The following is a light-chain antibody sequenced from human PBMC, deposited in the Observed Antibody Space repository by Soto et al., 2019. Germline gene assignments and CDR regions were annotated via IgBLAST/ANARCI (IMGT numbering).Light chain of an antibody. CDR2: GAS. CDR1: QSVSSSY. Sequence: EIVLTQSPGTVSLSPGERATLSCRASQSVSSSYLAWYQQKPGQAPRLLIYGASTRATGIPARFSGSGSGTEFTLIISSLQSEDSAVYYCQQYNSWLWTFGQGTKVDIK. V-gene: IGKV3-15*01. CDR3: QQYNSWLWT. J-gene: IGKJ1*01.